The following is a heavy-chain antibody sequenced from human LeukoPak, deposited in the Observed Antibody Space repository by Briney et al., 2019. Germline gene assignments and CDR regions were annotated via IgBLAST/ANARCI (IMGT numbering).Heavy chain of an antibody. CDR3: ARRDVVVTGHYFDY. Sequence: GGSLRLSCAASGFSFWSYGMSWVRQAPGKELEWVSTTTDSGASTWYADSVNGRFTISRDNSKNTLQLQMNSLRAEDTAVYYCARRDVVVTGHYFDYWGQGILVTVSS. J-gene: IGHJ4*02. CDR2: TTDSGAST. V-gene: IGHV3-23*01. CDR1: GFSFWSYG. D-gene: IGHD2-21*02.